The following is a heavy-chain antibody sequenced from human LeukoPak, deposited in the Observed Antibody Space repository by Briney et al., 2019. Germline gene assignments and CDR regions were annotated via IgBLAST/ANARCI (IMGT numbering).Heavy chain of an antibody. J-gene: IGHJ2*01. Sequence: GESLKISCKGSGSRFTRNWIGWVRQMPGKGLEWMGIIHPGESDTRYSPSFQGQVTISADKSINTAYLQWSSLKASDTAMYYCARRVVNNRNWYFNLWGRGTLVTVSS. CDR3: ARRVVNNRNWYFNL. CDR1: GSRFTRNW. V-gene: IGHV5-51*01. D-gene: IGHD4-23*01. CDR2: IHPGESDT.